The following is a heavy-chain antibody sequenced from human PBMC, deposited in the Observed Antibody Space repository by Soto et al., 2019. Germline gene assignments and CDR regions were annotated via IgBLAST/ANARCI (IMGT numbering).Heavy chain of an antibody. D-gene: IGHD3-3*01. V-gene: IGHV3-23*01. CDR1: GFSFSSYA. CDR2: ISGRDGKT. CDR3: AKWSYLDY. J-gene: IGHJ4*02. Sequence: DVQLSESGGGLVQSGGSLRLSCAASGFSFSSYAMSWVRQGPGKGLEWVSTISGRDGKTYYADSVKGRFSISRDTSKNTLYLQMNSLRVDDTAVYYCAKWSYLDYWGQGTRVTVSS.